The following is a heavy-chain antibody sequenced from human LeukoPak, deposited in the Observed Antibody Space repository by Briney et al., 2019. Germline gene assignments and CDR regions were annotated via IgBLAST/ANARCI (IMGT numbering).Heavy chain of an antibody. V-gene: IGHV4-34*01. CDR3: ARVVVVVPALFYFDY. Sequence: SETLSLTCAVYGGSFSGYYWSWIRQPPGKGLEWIGEINHSGSTNYNPSLKSRVTISVDTSKNQFSLKLSSVTAAGTAVYYCARVVVVVPALFYFDYWGQGTLVTVSS. D-gene: IGHD2-2*01. J-gene: IGHJ4*02. CDR2: INHSGST. CDR1: GGSFSGYY.